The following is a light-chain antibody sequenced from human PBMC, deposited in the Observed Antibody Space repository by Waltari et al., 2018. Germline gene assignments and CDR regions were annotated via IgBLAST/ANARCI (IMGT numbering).Light chain of an antibody. V-gene: IGLV1-51*02. CDR3: GTWDASLGGI. J-gene: IGLJ1*01. Sequence: QSVLTQPPSVSAAPGQTVTISCSADSSKIGNNYVSWYQHFPGTAPKLLIYENKRRPSGIPDRFSGSKSGTSATLCITGLQTGDEADYYCGTWDASLGGIFGTGTKVTVL. CDR1: SSKIGNNY. CDR2: ENK.